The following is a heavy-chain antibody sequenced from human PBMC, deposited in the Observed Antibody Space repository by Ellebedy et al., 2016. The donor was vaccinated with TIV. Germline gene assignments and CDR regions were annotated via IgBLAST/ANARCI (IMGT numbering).Heavy chain of an antibody. CDR1: GGSFSGYY. J-gene: IGHJ4*02. Sequence: MPSETLSLTCAVYGGSFSGYYWSWIRQPPGKGLEWIGEINHSGSTNYNPSLKSRVTISVDTSKNQFSLKLSSVTAADTAVYYCARARGGNKVVSLDYWGQGTLVTVSS. D-gene: IGHD3-22*01. V-gene: IGHV4-34*01. CDR2: INHSGST. CDR3: ARARGGNKVVSLDY.